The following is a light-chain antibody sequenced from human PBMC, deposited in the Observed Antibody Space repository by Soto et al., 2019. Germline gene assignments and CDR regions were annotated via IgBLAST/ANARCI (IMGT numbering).Light chain of an antibody. Sequence: DTQMTQSPPTLSASIGDRVTITCRASQSVSNWLAWYQQKPGRAPKLLIYEASTLESGVPSRFSGSGSGTEFTLTISSLQPDDFATYYCQEYNSYSHTFGQGTKLEIK. J-gene: IGKJ2*01. CDR1: QSVSNW. V-gene: IGKV1-5*03. CDR3: QEYNSYSHT. CDR2: EAS.